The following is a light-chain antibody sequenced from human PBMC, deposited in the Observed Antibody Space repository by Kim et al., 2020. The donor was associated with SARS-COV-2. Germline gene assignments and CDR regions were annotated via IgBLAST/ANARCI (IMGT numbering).Light chain of an antibody. Sequence: SYELTQPLSVSVALGQTARITCGGNNIGSENVHWYQQKPGQAPVLVIYRDTNRPSGIPERFSGSNSGNTATLTITRAQAGDEADYYCQVWDSSAGVFSGGTKVTVL. CDR1: NIGSEN. J-gene: IGLJ3*02. CDR3: QVWDSSAGV. V-gene: IGLV3-9*01. CDR2: RDT.